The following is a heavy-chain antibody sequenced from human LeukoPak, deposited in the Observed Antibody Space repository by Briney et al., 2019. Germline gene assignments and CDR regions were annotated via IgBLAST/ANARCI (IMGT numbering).Heavy chain of an antibody. J-gene: IGHJ5*02. D-gene: IGHD3-22*01. CDR2: IFYSGST. Sequence: SETLSLTCAVSGGSISTSSYYWGWIRQPPRKGLEWIGSIFYSGSTYYNPSLKSRVTISVDTSKNQFSLKLSSVTAADTAVYYCARSYYDSSGYPDWFDPWGQGTLVTVSS. CDR1: GGSISTSSYY. CDR3: ARSYYDSSGYPDWFDP. V-gene: IGHV4-39*01.